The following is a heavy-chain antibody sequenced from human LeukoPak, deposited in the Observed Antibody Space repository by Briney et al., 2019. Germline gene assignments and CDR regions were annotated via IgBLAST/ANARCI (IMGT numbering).Heavy chain of an antibody. CDR3: ARHTRILSDI. Sequence: SETLSLTCTVSGNSISSGYYWGWIRQPPGKGLEWIGSIYHSGSTYYNPSLKSRVTISVDTSKNQFSLKLSSVTAADTAVYYCARHTRILSDIWGQGTMVTVSS. J-gene: IGHJ3*02. D-gene: IGHD2-15*01. V-gene: IGHV4-38-2*02. CDR2: IYHSGST. CDR1: GNSISSGYY.